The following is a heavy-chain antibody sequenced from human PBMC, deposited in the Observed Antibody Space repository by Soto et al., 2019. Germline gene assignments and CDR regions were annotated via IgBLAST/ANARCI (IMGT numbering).Heavy chain of an antibody. V-gene: IGHV1-18*01. CDR1: GYTFTSYG. Sequence: ASVKVSCKASGYTFTSYGISWVRQAPGQGLEWMGWISAYNGNTNYAQKLQGRVTMTTDTSTSTAYMELRSLRSDDTAVYYCARDLCSGGSCYETEPYWGQGTLVTVSS. D-gene: IGHD2-15*01. J-gene: IGHJ4*02. CDR2: ISAYNGNT. CDR3: ARDLCSGGSCYETEPY.